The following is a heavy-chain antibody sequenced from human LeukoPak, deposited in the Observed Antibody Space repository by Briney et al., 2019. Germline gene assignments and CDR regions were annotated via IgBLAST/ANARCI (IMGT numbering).Heavy chain of an antibody. J-gene: IGHJ4*02. Sequence: SGTLSLTCTVSGGSISSRDYYWGWIRQPPGKGLEWIGSIYYSGTTYYNPSLKSRLTMSVDTSKNQFSLRLSSVTAADTAVYYCARDFGVVIIRPYYFDYWGQGTLVTVSS. CDR3: ARDFGVVIIRPYYFDY. CDR1: GGSISSRDYY. CDR2: IYYSGTT. D-gene: IGHD3-3*01. V-gene: IGHV4-39*07.